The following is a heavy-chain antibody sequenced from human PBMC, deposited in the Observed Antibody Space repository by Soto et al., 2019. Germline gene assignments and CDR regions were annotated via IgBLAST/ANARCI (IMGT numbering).Heavy chain of an antibody. V-gene: IGHV3-15*07. CDR2: IKSKIDGGTS. CDR1: GVTFSHAW. D-gene: IGHD2-8*01. CDR3: ATMGHCSNGVCSYYYYGMDV. J-gene: IGHJ6*02. Sequence: GGSLRLSCGASGVTFSHAWMNWVRQAPGKGLEWVGRIKSKIDGGTSDYAAPVKGRFSISRDDSKDTLFLQMNSLKTEDTAVYFCATMGHCSNGVCSYYYYGMDVWGLGTTVTVSS.